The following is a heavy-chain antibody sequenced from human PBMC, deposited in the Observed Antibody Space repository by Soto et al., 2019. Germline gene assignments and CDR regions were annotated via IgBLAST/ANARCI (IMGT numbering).Heavy chain of an antibody. CDR2: INPSGGST. Sequence: ASVKVSCKASGYTFTSYYMHWVRQAPGQGLEWMGIINPSGGSTSYAQKFQGRVTMTRDTSTSTVYMELSSLRSEDTAVHYCARVQPNILVVPAASPQVSYMDVWGKGTTVTVSS. D-gene: IGHD2-2*01. J-gene: IGHJ6*03. CDR3: ARVQPNILVVPAASPQVSYMDV. CDR1: GYTFTSYY. V-gene: IGHV1-46*03.